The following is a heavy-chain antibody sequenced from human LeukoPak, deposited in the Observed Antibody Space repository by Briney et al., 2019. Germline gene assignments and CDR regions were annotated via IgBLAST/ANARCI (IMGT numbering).Heavy chain of an antibody. V-gene: IGHV4-59*12. D-gene: IGHD3-22*01. CDR3: ARDSVDYYDSSGYFDY. CDR1: GGSISSYY. CDR2: IYYSGST. J-gene: IGHJ4*02. Sequence: SETLSLTCTVSGGSISSYYWSWIRQPPGKGLEWIGYIYYSGSTYYNPSLKSRVTISVDTSRNQFSLKLSSVTAADTAVYYCARDSVDYYDSSGYFDYWGQGTLVTVSS.